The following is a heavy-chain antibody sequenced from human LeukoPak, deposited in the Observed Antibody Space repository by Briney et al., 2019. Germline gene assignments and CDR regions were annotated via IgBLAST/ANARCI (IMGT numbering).Heavy chain of an antibody. V-gene: IGHV4-59*01. CDR2: IYYSGST. CDR1: GGSISSYY. J-gene: IGHJ5*02. CDR3: ARVLPQVITFGAARWFDP. Sequence: SETLSLTCTVSGGSISSYYWSWIRQPPGKGLEWIGYIYYSGSTNYNPSLKSRVTISVDTSKNQFSLKLSSVTAADTAVYYCARVLPQVITFGAARWFDPWGQGTLVTVSS. D-gene: IGHD3-16*01.